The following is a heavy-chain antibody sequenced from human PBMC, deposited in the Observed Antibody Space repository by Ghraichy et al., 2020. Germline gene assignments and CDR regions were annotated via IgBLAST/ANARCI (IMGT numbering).Heavy chain of an antibody. Sequence: GGSLRLYCAASGFTFSSYAMSWVRQAPGKGLEWVSAISGSGGSTYYADSVKGRFTISRDNSKNTLYLQMNSLRAEDTAVYYCAKDRRIAAHPGDWFDPWGQGTLVTVSS. CDR1: GFTFSSYA. V-gene: IGHV3-23*01. CDR3: AKDRRIAAHPGDWFDP. D-gene: IGHD6-6*01. CDR2: ISGSGGST. J-gene: IGHJ5*02.